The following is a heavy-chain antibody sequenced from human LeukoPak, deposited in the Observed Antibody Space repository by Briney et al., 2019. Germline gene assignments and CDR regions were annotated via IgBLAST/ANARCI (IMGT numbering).Heavy chain of an antibody. CDR3: ARGSSVVGLD. CDR1: GXTFSSYW. V-gene: IGHV3-74*01. D-gene: IGHD2-15*01. Sequence: QPGGSLRLSCAASGXTFSSYWMHWVRQAPGKGLVWVSRINGDGSSTSYADSVKGRFTISRDSAKNTLYLQMNSLRAEDTAVYYCARGSSVVGLDWGQGTLVTVSS. J-gene: IGHJ4*02. CDR2: INGDGSST.